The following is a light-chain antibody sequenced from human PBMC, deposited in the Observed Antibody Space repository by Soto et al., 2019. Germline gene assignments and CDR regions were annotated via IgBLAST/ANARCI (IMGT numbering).Light chain of an antibody. J-gene: IGLJ1*01. CDR1: SSDVGAFNY. Sequence: QSVLTQPASVSGSPGQSITISCTGTSSDVGAFNYVSWYLQYPGKAPKPMIYEVGNRPSGVSNRFSGSKSGNTASLTISGLQAEDEADYYCCSYASGSIYVFGTGTKVTVL. CDR3: CSYASGSIYV. V-gene: IGLV2-14*01. CDR2: EVG.